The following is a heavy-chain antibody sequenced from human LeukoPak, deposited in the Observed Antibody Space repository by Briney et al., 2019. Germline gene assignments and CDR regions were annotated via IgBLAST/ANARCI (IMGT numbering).Heavy chain of an antibody. D-gene: IGHD1-14*01. CDR1: GNTFSSYY. CDR3: ARSSGRSPNRDYMDV. J-gene: IGHJ6*03. V-gene: IGHV1-46*01. CDR2: INPSGGST. Sequence: ASVKVSCKASGNTFSSYYMHWVRQAPGQGLEWMGIINPSGGSTGHAQKFQGRVTMTRDTSTSTVYMELSSLRSDDTAVYYCARSSGRSPNRDYMDVWGKGTTVTISS.